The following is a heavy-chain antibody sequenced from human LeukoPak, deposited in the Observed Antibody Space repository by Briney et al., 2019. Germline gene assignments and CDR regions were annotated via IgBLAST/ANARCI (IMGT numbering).Heavy chain of an antibody. D-gene: IGHD3-16*02. CDR2: IIPILGIA. CDR1: GGTFSSYA. CDR3: ARSSYSYDYVWGSYRY. Sequence: GSSVKVSCKASGGTFSSYAISWVRQAPGQGLEWIGRIIPILGIANYAQKFQGGVTITADKSTSTAYMELSSLRSEDTAVYYCARSSYSYDYVWGSYRYWGQGTLVTVSS. J-gene: IGHJ4*02. V-gene: IGHV1-69*04.